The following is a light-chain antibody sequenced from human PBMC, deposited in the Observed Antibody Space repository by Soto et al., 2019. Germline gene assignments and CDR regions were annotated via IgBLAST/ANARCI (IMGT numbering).Light chain of an antibody. CDR2: GAS. V-gene: IGKV1-17*03. CDR1: QAISHY. Sequence: DIQMTQSPSAMSASVGDRVTITCRASQAISHYLAWFHQRPGKVPKRLIYGASTLQSGVPSRFSGSGSGTEFTLTISSLQPEDFGIYYCLQHNTYPLSFGGGTKVE. J-gene: IGKJ4*01. CDR3: LQHNTYPLS.